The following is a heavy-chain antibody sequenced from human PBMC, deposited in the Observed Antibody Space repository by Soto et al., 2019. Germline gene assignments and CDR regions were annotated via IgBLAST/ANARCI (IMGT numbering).Heavy chain of an antibody. V-gene: IGHV4-30-4*01. CDR1: GDSISSPDYY. CDR3: TRVTFTPNWFDS. D-gene: IGHD2-15*01. J-gene: IGHJ5*01. CDR2: VYYRGSI. Sequence: PSETLSLTCTVSGDSISSPDYYWSWIRQAPGKGLELIGYVYYRGSIYYTPSFESRVSISVDTSKNQFSLRLTSVTAADSAMYFCTRVTFTPNWFDSWGRGILVTVS.